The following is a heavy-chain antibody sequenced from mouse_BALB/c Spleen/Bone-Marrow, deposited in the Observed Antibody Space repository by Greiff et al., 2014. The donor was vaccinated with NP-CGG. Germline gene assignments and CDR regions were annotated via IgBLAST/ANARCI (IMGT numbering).Heavy chain of an antibody. CDR2: ISSGSSTI. V-gene: IGHV5-17*02. Sequence: EVQLVESGGGLVLPGGSRKLSCAASGFTFSSFGMHWVRQAPERGLEWVAYISSGSSTIFYADTVKGRFTISRDNPKNTLFLQMTSLRSEDTAMYYCTRGGNWEDFDYWGQGTTLTVSS. D-gene: IGHD4-1*01. CDR1: GFTFSSFG. CDR3: TRGGNWEDFDY. J-gene: IGHJ2*01.